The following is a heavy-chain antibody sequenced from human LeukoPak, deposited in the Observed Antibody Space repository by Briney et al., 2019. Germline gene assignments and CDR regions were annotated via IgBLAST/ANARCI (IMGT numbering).Heavy chain of an antibody. CDR2: IWYDGSNK. J-gene: IGHJ4*02. Sequence: PGGSLRLSCAASGFTFSSYGMRWVRQAPGKGLEWVAVIWYDGSNKYYADSVKGRFTISRDNSKNTLYLQMNSLRAEDTAVYYCARDATNRVGATIYYFDYWGQGTLVTVSS. D-gene: IGHD1-26*01. CDR3: ARDATNRVGATIYYFDY. CDR1: GFTFSSYG. V-gene: IGHV3-33*01.